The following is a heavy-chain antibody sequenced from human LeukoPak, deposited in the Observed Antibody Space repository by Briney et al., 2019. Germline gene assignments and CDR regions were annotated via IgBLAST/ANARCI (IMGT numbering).Heavy chain of an antibody. V-gene: IGHV4-34*01. J-gene: IGHJ4*02. CDR2: INHSGST. Sequence: SETLSLTCAVYGGSFSGYYWSWIRQPPGKGLEWIGEINHSGSTNYNPSLKSRVTISVDTSKNQFSLKLSSVTAADTAVYYCARAWATGSNFDYWGQGTLVTVSS. D-gene: IGHD5-12*01. CDR1: GGSFSGYY. CDR3: ARAWATGSNFDY.